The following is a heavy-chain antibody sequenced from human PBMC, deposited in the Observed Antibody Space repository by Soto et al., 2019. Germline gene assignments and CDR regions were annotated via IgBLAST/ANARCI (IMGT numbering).Heavy chain of an antibody. V-gene: IGHV3-43*01. D-gene: IGHD1-26*01. CDR3: GKDGAITDYNYLDY. CDR2: ISWDGRST. Sequence: EVQLVESGGVVVQPGESLRLSCAASGFTFDDYSMHWVRQAPGKGLEWVSLISWDGRSTYYADSVKGRFTVSRDNSKNCLYLQMNSLTTQDTAFYYCGKDGAITDYNYLDYWGQGALVTVSS. J-gene: IGHJ4*02. CDR1: GFTFDDYS.